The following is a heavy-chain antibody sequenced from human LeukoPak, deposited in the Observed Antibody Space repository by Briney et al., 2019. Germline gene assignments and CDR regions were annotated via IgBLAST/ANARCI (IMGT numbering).Heavy chain of an antibody. V-gene: IGHV3-7*03. CDR3: AKDSDLGATEYWYFDL. Sequence: GSLRLSCAASGFTFSSYWMSWVRQAPGKGLEWVANIRQDGSEKYYVDSVKGRFTISRDNAKNSLYLQMNSLRAEDTAVYYCAKDSDLGATEYWYFDLWGRGTLVTVSS. D-gene: IGHD3-16*01. CDR2: IRQDGSEK. CDR1: GFTFSSYW. J-gene: IGHJ2*01.